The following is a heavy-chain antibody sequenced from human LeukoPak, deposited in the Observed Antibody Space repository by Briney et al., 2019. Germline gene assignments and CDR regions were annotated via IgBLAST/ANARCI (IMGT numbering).Heavy chain of an antibody. D-gene: IGHD1-26*01. J-gene: IGHJ4*02. Sequence: ASETLSLTCAVYGGSFSGYYWSWIRQPPGKGLEWIGEINHSGSTNYNPSLKSRVTISVDTSKNQFSLKLSSVTAADTAVYYCARSYSGTLFDYWGQGTLVTVSS. V-gene: IGHV4-34*01. CDR3: ARSYSGTLFDY. CDR2: INHSGST. CDR1: GGSFSGYY.